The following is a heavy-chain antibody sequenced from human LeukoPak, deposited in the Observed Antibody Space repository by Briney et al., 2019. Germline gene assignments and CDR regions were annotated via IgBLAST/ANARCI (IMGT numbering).Heavy chain of an antibody. CDR2: IYPGNSDV. CDR3: VRPSGATPNRPWDAFDI. V-gene: IGHV5-51*01. Sequence: GESLKISCKASGYSFTTYWIGWVRQMPGKGLQWMGIIYPGNSDVRYSPSFQGQVIISADKSISTAYLQWSSLKTSGTAIYYRVRPSGATPNRPWDAFDIWGQGTMVAVSS. D-gene: IGHD1-26*01. J-gene: IGHJ3*02. CDR1: GYSFTTYW.